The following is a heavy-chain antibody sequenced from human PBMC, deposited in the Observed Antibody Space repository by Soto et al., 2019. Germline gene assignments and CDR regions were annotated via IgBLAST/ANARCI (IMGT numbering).Heavy chain of an antibody. V-gene: IGHV4-39*01. J-gene: IGHJ6*02. CDR2: IYYSGST. CDR1: GGSVSSCSYY. CDR3: ARRVQLWLKGYYYYGMDV. Sequence: SETLSLTCTVSGGSVSSCSYYWGWIRQPPGKGLEWIGSIYYSGSTYYNPSLKSRVTISVDTSKNQFSLKLSSVTAADTAVYYCARRVQLWLKGYYYYGMDVWGQGTTVTVSS. D-gene: IGHD5-18*01.